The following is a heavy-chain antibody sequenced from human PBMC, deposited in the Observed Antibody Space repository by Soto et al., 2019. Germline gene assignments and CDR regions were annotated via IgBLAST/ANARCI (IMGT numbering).Heavy chain of an antibody. V-gene: IGHV4-34*01. CDR2: INHSGST. J-gene: IGHJ6*02. D-gene: IGHD5-12*01. CDR3: ARFPVWLYYYYGMDV. CDR1: GGSFSGYY. Sequence: SETLSLTCAVYGGSFSGYYWSWIRPPPGKGLEWIGEINHSGSTNYNPSLKSRVTISVDTSKNQFSLKLSSVTAADTAVYYCARFPVWLYYYYGMDVWGQGTTVTVSS.